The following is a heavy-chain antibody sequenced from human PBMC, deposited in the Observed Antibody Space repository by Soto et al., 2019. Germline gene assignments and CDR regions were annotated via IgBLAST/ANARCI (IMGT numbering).Heavy chain of an antibody. J-gene: IGHJ6*03. CDR1: GFTFSDYW. CDR2: IKRDGSTT. V-gene: IGHV3-74*01. Sequence: EVQLVESGGGLVQPGGSLRLSCAASGFTFSDYWMHWVRQAPGKGLEWVSRIKRDGSTTNYADSVKGRFTISRDNAKNTLYLEMNRLRVEDTAEYYCARGAINYYYEDVWGKGTTVTVSS. CDR3: ARGAINYYYEDV.